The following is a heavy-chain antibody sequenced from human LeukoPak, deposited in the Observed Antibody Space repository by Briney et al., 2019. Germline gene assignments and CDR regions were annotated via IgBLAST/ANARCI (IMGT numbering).Heavy chain of an antibody. Sequence: GGSLRLSCAASGFTFSSYAMSWVRQAPGKGLEWVAVIWYDGSNKYYADSVKGRFTISRDNSKNTLYLQMNSLRAEDTAVYYCARDVMGLDYWGQGTLVTVSS. J-gene: IGHJ4*02. CDR2: IWYDGSNK. CDR1: GFTFSSYA. CDR3: ARDVMGLDY. V-gene: IGHV3-33*08. D-gene: IGHD1-26*01.